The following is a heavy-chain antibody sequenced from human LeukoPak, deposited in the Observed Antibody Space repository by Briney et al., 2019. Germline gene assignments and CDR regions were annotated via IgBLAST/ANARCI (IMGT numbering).Heavy chain of an antibody. CDR1: GGSISSSSSYY. D-gene: IGHD1-26*01. CDR2: ILYSGNT. CDR3: ARHSHNGAWGY. Sequence: PSETLSLTCTVSGGSISSSSSYYWGWVRQPPGKGLEWIGSILYSGNTWYNPSLKSRVTISVDTSQNHFSLKLRFVTATDTAVYYCARHSHNGAWGYWGQGTLVTVSS. V-gene: IGHV4-39*01. J-gene: IGHJ4*02.